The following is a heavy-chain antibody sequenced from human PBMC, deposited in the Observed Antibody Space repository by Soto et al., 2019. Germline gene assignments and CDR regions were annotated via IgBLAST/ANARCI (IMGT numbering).Heavy chain of an antibody. V-gene: IGHV1-18*01. J-gene: IGHJ4*02. D-gene: IGHD3-3*01. CDR3: AREGILVFTYYDFWSQGFDY. CDR1: CYTFTSYG. CDR2: ISAYNGNT. Sequence: AASVKVSCKASCYTFTSYGISWVRQAPGQGLEWMGWISAYNGNTNYAQKLQGRVTMTTDTSTSTAYMELRSLRSDDTAVYYCAREGILVFTYYDFWSQGFDYWGQGTLVTVSS.